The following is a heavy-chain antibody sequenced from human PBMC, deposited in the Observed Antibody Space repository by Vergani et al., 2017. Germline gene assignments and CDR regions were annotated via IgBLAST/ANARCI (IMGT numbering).Heavy chain of an antibody. V-gene: IGHV4-61*02. D-gene: IGHD2-2*01. CDR3: ARFPVVPAARKAYGMDV. CDR1: GGSISSGSYY. Sequence: QVQLQESGPGLVKPSQTLSLTCTVSGGSISSGSYYWSWIRQPAGKGLEWIGRIHISGSTNYNPSLKSRVTISVDTSNNQFSLKLSSVTAADTAVYYCARFPVVPAARKAYGMDVWGQ. CDR2: IHISGST. J-gene: IGHJ6*02.